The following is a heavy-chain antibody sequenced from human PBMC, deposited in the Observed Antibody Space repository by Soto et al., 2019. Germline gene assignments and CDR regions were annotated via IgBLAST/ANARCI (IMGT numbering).Heavy chain of an antibody. Sequence: QVQRVESGGGVVQPGRSLRLSCAASGFIFTTYGLHWVRQAPGKGLEWVAVIWYDGSNQYYADSVKGRFTISRDNSKNILYLEMNSVRVEDTAVYYCVKDHCGGDCYSDPYFDYWGQGPLVTVSS. CDR1: GFIFTTYG. CDR3: VKDHCGGDCYSDPYFDY. D-gene: IGHD2-21*02. CDR2: IWYDGSNQ. V-gene: IGHV3-33*06. J-gene: IGHJ4*02.